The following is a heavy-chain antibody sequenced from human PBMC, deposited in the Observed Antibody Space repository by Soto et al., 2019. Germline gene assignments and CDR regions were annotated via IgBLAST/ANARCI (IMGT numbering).Heavy chain of an antibody. CDR1: GGSVSSGSYY. V-gene: IGHV4-61*01. CDR3: ARGVGSSPPQY. CDR2: IYASGSP. D-gene: IGHD1-26*01. Sequence: SETLSLTCTVSGGSVSSGSYYWSWIRQPPGKGLEWIGYIYASGSPYYNPSLKSRVTISADTSKNQISLKLTSPTAADTAVYYCARGVGSSPPQYWGRGTLVTV. J-gene: IGHJ4*02.